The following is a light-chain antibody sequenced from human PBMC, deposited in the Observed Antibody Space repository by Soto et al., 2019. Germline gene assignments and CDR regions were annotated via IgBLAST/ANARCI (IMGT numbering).Light chain of an antibody. CDR1: QSVSSN. CDR2: GAS. Sequence: EIVMTQSPATLSVSPGERATLSCRASQSVSSNLAWYQQKPGQAPRLLIYGASTRPTGIPARFSGSGSGTEFTLTISSLQSEDFATYYCQQCNNWPLTFGQGTRVEVK. CDR3: QQCNNWPLT. J-gene: IGKJ1*01. V-gene: IGKV3-15*01.